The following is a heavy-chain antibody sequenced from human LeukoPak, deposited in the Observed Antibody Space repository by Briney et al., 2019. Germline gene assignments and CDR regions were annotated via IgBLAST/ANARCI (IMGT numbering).Heavy chain of an antibody. J-gene: IGHJ4*02. V-gene: IGHV3-74*01. CDR2: IYNDGSST. CDR1: GFTFSNYW. D-gene: IGHD5-18*01. Sequence: GGSLRLSCAASGFTFSNYWMHWVRQAPGKGLVWVSRIYNDGSSTSYADSVKGRFTISRDNAKSTLYLQMNSLRAEDTAVYYCARHLSGVTGYTYGRGIDYWGQGTLVTVSS. CDR3: ARHLSGVTGYTYGRGIDY.